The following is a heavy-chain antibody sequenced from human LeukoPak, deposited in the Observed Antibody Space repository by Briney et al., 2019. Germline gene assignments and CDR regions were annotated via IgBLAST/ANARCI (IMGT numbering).Heavy chain of an antibody. CDR3: VKDTNSGYYYYGMDV. CDR2: MSNNGGST. V-gene: IGHV3-64D*09. J-gene: IGHJ6*02. CDR1: GFTFSTYG. Sequence: GGSLRLSCSASGFTFSTYGMHWVRQAPGKGLEFVSAMSNNGGSTSYADSVKGRFTISRDNSKNTLYLQVSSLRAEDTAVYYCVKDTNSGYYYYGMDVWGQGTTVTVSS. D-gene: IGHD2-2*01.